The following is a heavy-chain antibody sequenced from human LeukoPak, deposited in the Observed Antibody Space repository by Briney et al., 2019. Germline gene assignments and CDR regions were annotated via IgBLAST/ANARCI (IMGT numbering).Heavy chain of an antibody. CDR2: IIGSGANT. D-gene: IGHD4-11*01. CDR1: GFTFSTYT. CDR3: AKVPGMTTATK. Sequence: GGSLRLSYAASGFTFSTYTMTWVRQAPGKGLEWVSTIIGSGANTYYADSVRGRFTISKDTSKNTLYLQMNSLSADDTAIYYCAKVPGMTTATKWCQGALVTVSS. J-gene: IGHJ4*02. V-gene: IGHV3-23*01.